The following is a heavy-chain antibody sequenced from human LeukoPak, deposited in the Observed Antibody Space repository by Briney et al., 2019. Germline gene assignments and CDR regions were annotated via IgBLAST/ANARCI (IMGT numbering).Heavy chain of an antibody. CDR1: GYTFTSYG. J-gene: IGHJ6*02. Sequence: ASVKVSCKASGYTFTSYGISWVRQAPGQGLEWMGWISAYNGNTNYAQKLQGRVTMTTDTSTSTAYMELRSLRSDDTAVYYCARIVVVPAATLYYYYGMDVWGQGTTVTVSS. CDR3: ARIVVVPAATLYYYYGMDV. V-gene: IGHV1-18*01. D-gene: IGHD2-2*01. CDR2: ISAYNGNT.